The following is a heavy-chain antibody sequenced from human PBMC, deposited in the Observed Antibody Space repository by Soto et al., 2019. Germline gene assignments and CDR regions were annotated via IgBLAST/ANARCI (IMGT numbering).Heavy chain of an antibody. Sequence: QVRIEQWGAGLLKPSETLSLTCAVYGGSFSDDYWSWIRQSPGKGLEWIGEINHSGSTNYNPSLNSRFAISVDTSKNQVSLKLTSVTAADTAVYFCGRRPKAMVVPNFWGQGTLVTVSS. V-gene: IGHV4-34*01. J-gene: IGHJ1*01. D-gene: IGHD2-21*01. CDR3: GRRPKAMVVPNF. CDR1: GGSFSDDY. CDR2: INHSGST.